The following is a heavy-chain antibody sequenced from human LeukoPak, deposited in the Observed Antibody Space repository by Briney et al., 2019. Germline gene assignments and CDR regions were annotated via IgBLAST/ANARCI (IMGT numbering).Heavy chain of an antibody. D-gene: IGHD1-20*01. Sequence: SETLSLTCTVSGGSISSYYWSWIRQPPGKGLEWIGYIYASGSTNYNPSLKSRVTISVDTSKNQFSLKLSSVTAADTAVYYCARLTGLLRSPGYMDVWGKGTTVTVSS. CDR1: GGSISSYY. J-gene: IGHJ6*03. CDR3: ARLTGLLRSPGYMDV. CDR2: IYASGST. V-gene: IGHV4-4*09.